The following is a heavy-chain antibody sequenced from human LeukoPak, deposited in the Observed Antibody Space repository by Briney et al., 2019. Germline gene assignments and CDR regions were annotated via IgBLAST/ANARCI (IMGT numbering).Heavy chain of an antibody. Sequence: GGSLRLSCAASGFTFSSYWMEWVRQAPGKGLVWVSRIKSDGSTTTYADSVKGRFTISRDNAKSTLYLQMNSLRAEDKAVYYCARALGGNAPIDSWGQGTLVTVSS. CDR1: GFTFSSYW. CDR3: ARALGGNAPIDS. V-gene: IGHV3-74*01. D-gene: IGHD4-23*01. CDR2: IKSDGSTT. J-gene: IGHJ4*02.